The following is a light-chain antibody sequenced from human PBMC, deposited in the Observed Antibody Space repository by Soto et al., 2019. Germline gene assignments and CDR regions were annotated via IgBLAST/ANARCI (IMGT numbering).Light chain of an antibody. J-gene: IGKJ1*01. Sequence: EIVMTQSPATLSVSPGERATLSCRASQSVSSNLAWYQQKPGQAPRLLIYGASTRATGIPARFSGSGSGTEFTLTISSLQAGEIGVYYWPKYNNWVLWTFGQGAKMEIK. CDR3: PKYNNWVLWT. V-gene: IGKV3-15*01. CDR1: QSVSSN. CDR2: GAS.